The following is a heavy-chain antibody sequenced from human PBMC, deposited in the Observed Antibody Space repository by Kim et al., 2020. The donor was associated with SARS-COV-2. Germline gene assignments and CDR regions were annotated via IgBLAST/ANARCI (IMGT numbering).Heavy chain of an antibody. CDR2: IGTAGDT. V-gene: IGHV3-13*01. Sequence: GGSLRLSCAASGFTFSSYDMHWVRQATGKGLEWVSAIGTAGDTYYPGSVKGRFTISRENAKNSLYLQMNSLRAGDTAVYYCARGHRGRGVLVTMVRGVRRGVFDPWGQGTLVTVSS. D-gene: IGHD3-10*01. CDR3: ARGHRGRGVLVTMVRGVRRGVFDP. CDR1: GFTFSSYD. J-gene: IGHJ5*02.